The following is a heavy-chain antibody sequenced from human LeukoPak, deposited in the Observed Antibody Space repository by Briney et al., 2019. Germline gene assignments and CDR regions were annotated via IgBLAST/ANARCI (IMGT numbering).Heavy chain of an antibody. Sequence: SETLSLPCTVSGGSISSYYWSWIRQPPGKGLEWIGEINHSGSTNYNPSLKSRVTISVDTSKNQFSLKLSSVTAADTAVYYCARGAWFGELSYGMDVWGQGTTVTVSS. J-gene: IGHJ6*02. CDR2: INHSGST. D-gene: IGHD3-10*01. CDR3: ARGAWFGELSYGMDV. V-gene: IGHV4-34*01. CDR1: GGSISSYY.